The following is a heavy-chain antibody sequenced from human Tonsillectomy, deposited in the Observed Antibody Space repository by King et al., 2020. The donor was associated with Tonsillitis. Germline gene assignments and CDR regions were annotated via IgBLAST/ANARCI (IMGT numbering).Heavy chain of an antibody. J-gene: IGHJ5*02. V-gene: IGHV4-59*08. CDR1: GGSISSFY. CDR3: ARLRVKAAAAGTAWWFDP. D-gene: IGHD6-13*01. Sequence: QLQESGPGLVKPSETLSLTCSVSGGSISSFYWSWIRQSPGKGLEWIGYIYYSGSTNYNPSLKSRVTISVDTSKNQFSLKLSPVTAADTAVYYCARLRVKAAAAGTAWWFDPWGQGTLVTVSS. CDR2: IYYSGST.